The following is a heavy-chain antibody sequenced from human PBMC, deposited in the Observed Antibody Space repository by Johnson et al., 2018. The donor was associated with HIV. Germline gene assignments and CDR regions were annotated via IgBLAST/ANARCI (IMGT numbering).Heavy chain of an antibody. CDR2: IYSGGST. CDR3: ARGWVGSTVTTSAGAFDI. V-gene: IGHV3-66*02. CDR1: GFSFDDYG. Sequence: VQLVESGGGVVRPGGSLRLSCAASGFSFDDYGMSWVRQAPGKGLEWVSVIYSGGSTYNADSVKGRFTISRDNSKNTLYLQMNSLRAEDTAVYFCARGWVGSTVTTSAGAFDIWGQGTMVTVSS. D-gene: IGHD4-17*01. J-gene: IGHJ3*02.